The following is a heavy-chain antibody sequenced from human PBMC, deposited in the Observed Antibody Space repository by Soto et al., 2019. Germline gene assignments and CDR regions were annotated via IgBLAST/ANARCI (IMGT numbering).Heavy chain of an antibody. V-gene: IGHV3-33*01. CDR1: GFTFSSYG. J-gene: IGHJ4*02. D-gene: IGHD6-19*01. CDR3: ARDCAGYSSGWYQRGGFDY. Sequence: QVQLVESGGGVVQPGRSLRLSCAASGFTFSSYGMHWVRQAPGKGLEWVAVIWYDGSNKYYADSVKGRFTISRDNSKNTLYLHMNGLSAEDTAVYYCARDCAGYSSGWYQRGGFDYWGQGPLVTVSS. CDR2: IWYDGSNK.